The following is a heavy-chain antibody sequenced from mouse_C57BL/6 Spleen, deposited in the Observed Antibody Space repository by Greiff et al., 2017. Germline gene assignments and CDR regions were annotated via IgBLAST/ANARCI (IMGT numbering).Heavy chain of an antibody. CDR2: IDPSDSYT. CDR1: GYTFTSYW. CDR3: ARGRDYDYDGGFAY. D-gene: IGHD2-4*01. V-gene: IGHV1-59*01. Sequence: QVQLQQPGAELVRPGTSVKLSCKASGYTFTSYWMHWVKQRPGQGLEWIGVIDPSDSYTNYNQKFKGKATLTVDTSSSTAYMQLSSLTSEDSAVYYCARGRDYDYDGGFAYWGQGTLVTVSA. J-gene: IGHJ3*01.